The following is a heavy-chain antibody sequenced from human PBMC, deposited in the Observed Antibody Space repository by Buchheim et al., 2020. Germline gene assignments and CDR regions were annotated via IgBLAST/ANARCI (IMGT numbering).Heavy chain of an antibody. CDR2: ISYDGSNK. V-gene: IGHV3-30-3*01. CDR3: AREGGSGSSLIDY. J-gene: IGHJ4*02. D-gene: IGHD3-10*01. Sequence: QVQLVESGGGVVQPGRSLRLSCAASGFTFSSYAMHWVRQAPGKGLEWVAVISYDGSNKYYADSVKGRFTISRDNSKNTLYLQMNSLRAEDTAVYYCAREGGSGSSLIDYWGQGTL. CDR1: GFTFSSYA.